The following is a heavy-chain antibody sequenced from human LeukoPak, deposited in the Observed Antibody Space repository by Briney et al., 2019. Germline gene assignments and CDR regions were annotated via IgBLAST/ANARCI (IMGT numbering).Heavy chain of an antibody. CDR3: ARDQDIVVVVAAVLDY. Sequence: GGSLRLSCAASGFIFSTYNIDWVRQAPGKGLEWVSSISSSSSYIYYADSVKGRFTISRDNSKNTLYLQMNSLRAEDTAVYYCARDQDIVVVVAAVLDYWGQGTLVTVSS. CDR1: GFIFSTYN. V-gene: IGHV3-21*01. J-gene: IGHJ4*02. CDR2: ISSSSSYI. D-gene: IGHD2-15*01.